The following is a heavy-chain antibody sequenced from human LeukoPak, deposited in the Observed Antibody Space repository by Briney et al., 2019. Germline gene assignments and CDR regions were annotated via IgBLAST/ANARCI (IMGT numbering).Heavy chain of an antibody. CDR1: GASISNYY. J-gene: IGHJ4*02. CDR2: IHSSGGS. CDR3: ARLGSYHDF. V-gene: IGHV4-4*09. D-gene: IGHD1-26*01. Sequence: SETLSLTCTVSGASISNYYWSWIRQTPDKGLEWMGNIHSSGGSSYYPSLKSRLTMSIDTSRNQLSLKLTSVTAADTAAYFCARLGSYHDFWGQGALVTVSS.